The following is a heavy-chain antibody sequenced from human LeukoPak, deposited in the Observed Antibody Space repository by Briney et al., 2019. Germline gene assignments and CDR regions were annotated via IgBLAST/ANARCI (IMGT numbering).Heavy chain of an antibody. Sequence: GGSLRLSCAASGSTFSTYPMHWVRQAPGKGLEWVALVSFDGSNQYYADSVKGRFTISRDNSKNTLYLQMNSLRAEDTAVYYCAILPTITMVRGVRNAFDIWGQGTMVTVSS. V-gene: IGHV3-30-3*01. CDR2: VSFDGSNQ. CDR1: GSTFSTYP. D-gene: IGHD3-10*01. CDR3: AILPTITMVRGVRNAFDI. J-gene: IGHJ3*02.